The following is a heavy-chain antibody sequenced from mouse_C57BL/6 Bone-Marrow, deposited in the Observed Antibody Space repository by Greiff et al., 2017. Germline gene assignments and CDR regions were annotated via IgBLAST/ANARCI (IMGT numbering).Heavy chain of an antibody. Sequence: QVQLQQSGPELVQPGASVKLSCKASGYAFSSSWMNWVQQRPGKGLEWIGRIYPGDGDTNYNGKFKGKAKLTADQSSRTASMQLSSLTSADSAVYFCARDYGRNFDYWGQGTTLTVSS. CDR3: ARDYGRNFDY. D-gene: IGHD1-1*01. V-gene: IGHV1-82*01. CDR1: GYAFSSSW. CDR2: IYPGDGDT. J-gene: IGHJ2*01.